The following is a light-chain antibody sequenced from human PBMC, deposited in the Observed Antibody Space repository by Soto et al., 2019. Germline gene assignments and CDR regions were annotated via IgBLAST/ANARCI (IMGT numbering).Light chain of an antibody. J-gene: IGLJ3*02. CDR2: EVV. CDR1: SSNLGAGYD. Sequence: QSVLTQPPSISGAPGQRVTISCTGTSSNLGAGYDAHWVQFLPGKAPKLLIYEVVKRPSGVSNRFSGSKSGNTASLTISGLQADDEADYYCSSFTSSSTWVFGGGTKLTVL. V-gene: IGLV1-40*01. CDR3: SSFTSSSTWV.